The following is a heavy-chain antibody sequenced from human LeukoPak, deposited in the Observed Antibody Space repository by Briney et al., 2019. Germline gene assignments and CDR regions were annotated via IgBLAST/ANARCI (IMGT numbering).Heavy chain of an antibody. Sequence: AGGSLRLSCAASGFTFSSYAMSWVRQAPGKGLEWVSAISGSGGSTYYADSVKGRFTISRDNSKNTLYLQMNSLRAEDTAVYYCAKGANYYDSSGLDYWGQGTLVTVSS. D-gene: IGHD3-22*01. V-gene: IGHV3-23*01. CDR2: ISGSGGST. CDR1: GFTFSSYA. J-gene: IGHJ4*02. CDR3: AKGANYYDSSGLDY.